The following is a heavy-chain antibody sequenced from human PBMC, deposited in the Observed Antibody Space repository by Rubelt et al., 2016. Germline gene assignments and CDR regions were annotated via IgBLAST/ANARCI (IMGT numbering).Heavy chain of an antibody. D-gene: IGHD5-24*01. CDR3: ARGGHRDGYNYHFDY. V-gene: IGHV4-39*07. J-gene: IGHJ4*02. CDR2: IYYSGST. CDR1: DGSIYSSSSY. Sequence: QLQLQELGPGLVKPSETLSLTCTVSDGSIYSSSSYWGWIRQPPGKGLEWIGSIYYSGSTYYNPSLKSRVTISVDTSKNQFSLKLSSVTAADKAVYYCARGGHRDGYNYHFDYWGQGTLVTVSS.